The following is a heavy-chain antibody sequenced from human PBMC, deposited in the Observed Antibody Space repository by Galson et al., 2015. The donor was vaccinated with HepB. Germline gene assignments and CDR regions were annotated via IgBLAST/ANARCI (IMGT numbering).Heavy chain of an antibody. V-gene: IGHV3-9*01. Sequence: SLRLSCAASGFRFRDYAMHWVRQAPGKGLEWVSGINWNSATIGYSDSAKGRFTISRDNAKSSLYLQMDSLRPEDTALYYCVKVIQHSHYMDVWGTATTLTVS. CDR1: GFRFRDYA. J-gene: IGHJ6*03. CDR2: INWNSATI. CDR3: VKVIQHSHYMDV. D-gene: IGHD1-1*01.